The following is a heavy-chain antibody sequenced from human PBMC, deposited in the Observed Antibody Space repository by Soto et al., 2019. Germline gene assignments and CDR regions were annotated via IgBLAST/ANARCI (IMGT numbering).Heavy chain of an antibody. D-gene: IGHD2-2*01. Sequence: PGESLKISCKGSGYSFTSYWIGWVRQMPGKGLEWMGIIYPGDSDTRYSPSFQGQVTISADKSISTAYLQWSSLKASDTAMYYCASHLLRSSTETIMDVWGQGTTVTVSS. J-gene: IGHJ6*02. V-gene: IGHV5-51*03. CDR2: IYPGDSDT. CDR1: GYSFTSYW. CDR3: ASHLLRSSTETIMDV.